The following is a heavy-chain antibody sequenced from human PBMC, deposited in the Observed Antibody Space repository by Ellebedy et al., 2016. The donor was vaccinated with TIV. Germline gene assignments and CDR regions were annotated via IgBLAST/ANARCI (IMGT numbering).Heavy chain of an antibody. J-gene: IGHJ4*02. Sequence: MPSETLSLTCTVSGGSISSYYWSWIRQPPGKGLEWIGYIYHSGSTNYNPSLKSRVTISVDTSKNQFSLKLSSVTAADTAVYYCAKELVSRGSLSFDYWGLGTLVTITS. D-gene: IGHD3-9*01. V-gene: IGHV4-59*08. CDR2: IYHSGST. CDR1: GGSISSYY. CDR3: AKELVSRGSLSFDY.